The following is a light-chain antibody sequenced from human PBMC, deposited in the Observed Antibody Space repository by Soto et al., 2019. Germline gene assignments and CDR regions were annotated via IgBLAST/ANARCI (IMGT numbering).Light chain of an antibody. CDR2: KAS. CDR3: QQYKTYWT. V-gene: IGKV1-5*03. J-gene: IGKJ1*01. CDR1: QRISSW. Sequence: IRMTQSPSSLSASTGDRVTITCRASQRISSWLAWYQQKPGKAPNLLIYKASTLERGVPSRFSGSGSGTEFTLTISSLQPDDFASYYCQQYKTYWTFGQGTKVDIK.